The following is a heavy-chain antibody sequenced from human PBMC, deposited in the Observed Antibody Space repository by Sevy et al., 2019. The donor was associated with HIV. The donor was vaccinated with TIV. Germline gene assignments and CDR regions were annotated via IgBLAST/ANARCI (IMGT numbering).Heavy chain of an antibody. V-gene: IGHV3-33*01. CDR3: ATGRDYGSGSYDY. D-gene: IGHD3-10*01. J-gene: IGHJ4*02. Sequence: GESLKISCAASGFSFDRYGMHWVRQAPGKGLEWVAVILYEGINKDYGDSVRGRFTISSDNSKNTLYLQMNSLRVDDTAVYYCATGRDYGSGSYDYWGPGTLVTVSS. CDR2: ILYEGINK. CDR1: GFSFDRYG.